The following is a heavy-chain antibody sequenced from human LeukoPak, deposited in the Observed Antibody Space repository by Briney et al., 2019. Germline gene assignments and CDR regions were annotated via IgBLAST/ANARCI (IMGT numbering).Heavy chain of an antibody. CDR3: ARDADYYGSGTYSNYMDV. CDR1: GFTFSSYG. J-gene: IGHJ6*03. Sequence: GGSLRLSCAASGFTFSSYGMSWVRQAPGKGLEWVSAISGSGGSTYYADSVKGRFTISRDNSKNTLYLQMNSLRAEDTAVYYCARDADYYGSGTYSNYMDVWGKGTTVTVSS. D-gene: IGHD3-10*01. CDR2: ISGSGGST. V-gene: IGHV3-23*01.